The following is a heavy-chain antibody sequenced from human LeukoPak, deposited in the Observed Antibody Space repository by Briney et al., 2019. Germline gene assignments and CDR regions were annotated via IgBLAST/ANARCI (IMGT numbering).Heavy chain of an antibody. Sequence: PSETLSLTCSVSGVSISSSRYFWGWLRQPRGKGLEWIGCIYYSESTYYNPSLKSRVTISVDTSKTQFSLKLSSVTAADTAVYYCARDAGDGLLWFGESLHMDVWGKGTTVTVSS. CDR3: ARDAGDGLLWFGESLHMDV. V-gene: IGHV4-39*07. CDR1: GVSISSSRYF. CDR2: IYYSEST. J-gene: IGHJ6*04. D-gene: IGHD3-10*01.